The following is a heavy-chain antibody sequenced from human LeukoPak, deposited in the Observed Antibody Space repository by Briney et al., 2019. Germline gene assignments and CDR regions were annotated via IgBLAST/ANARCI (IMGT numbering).Heavy chain of an antibody. J-gene: IGHJ4*02. Sequence: GGSLRLSCAASGFTFSSYAMHWVRQAPGKGLEWVAVISYDGSNKYYADSVKGRFTISGDNSKNTVYLQMNSLRAEDTALYYCAKGGVYGDYYFDYWGQGTLVTVSS. CDR1: GFTFSSYA. CDR3: AKGGVYGDYYFDY. CDR2: ISYDGSNK. D-gene: IGHD4-17*01. V-gene: IGHV3-30-3*01.